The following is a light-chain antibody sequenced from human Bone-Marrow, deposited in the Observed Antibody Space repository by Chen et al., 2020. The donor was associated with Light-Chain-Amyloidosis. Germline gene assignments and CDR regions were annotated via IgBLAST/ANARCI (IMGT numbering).Light chain of an antibody. Sequence: SYVLTPPSSVSVAPGQKATIACGGNNIGSTSVHWYQQTPGQAPLLVVYDDSDRPSGIPERLSGSNSGNTATLTISRVEAGDEADYYCQVWDRSSDRPVFGGGTKLTVL. V-gene: IGLV3-21*02. CDR2: DDS. CDR3: QVWDRSSDRPV. CDR1: NIGSTS. J-gene: IGLJ3*02.